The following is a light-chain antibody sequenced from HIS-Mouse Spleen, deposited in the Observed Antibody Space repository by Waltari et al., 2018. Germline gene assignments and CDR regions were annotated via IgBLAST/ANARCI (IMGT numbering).Light chain of an antibody. J-gene: IGKJ4*01. CDR3: QQYDNLLT. Sequence: DIQMTQSPSSLSASVGDRVTITCQASQDIINYLNWYQQQPGKAPKLLIYDASNLETGVPSRFSGSGSGADFTFTISSLQPEDIATYYCQQYDNLLTFGGGTKVEIK. CDR1: QDIINY. V-gene: IGKV1-33*01. CDR2: DAS.